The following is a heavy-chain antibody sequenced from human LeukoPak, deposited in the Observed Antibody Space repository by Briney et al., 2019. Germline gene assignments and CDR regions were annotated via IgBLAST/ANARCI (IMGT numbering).Heavy chain of an antibody. CDR3: ARDSTYYYGSGSSGPHYFGY. CDR1: GFTFSSYA. J-gene: IGHJ4*02. Sequence: GRSLRLSCAASGFTFSSYAMHWVRQAPGKGLEWVALISYDGGNTYYADSVKGRFTISRDNSKNTLDLQLNSLRVEDTAVYYCARDSTYYYGSGSSGPHYFGYWGQGTLVTVSS. V-gene: IGHV3-30*01. CDR2: ISYDGGNT. D-gene: IGHD3-10*01.